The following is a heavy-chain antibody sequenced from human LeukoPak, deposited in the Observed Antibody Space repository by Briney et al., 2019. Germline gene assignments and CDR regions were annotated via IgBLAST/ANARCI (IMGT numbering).Heavy chain of an antibody. V-gene: IGHV1-2*02. CDR1: GYTFTGYY. J-gene: IGHJ6*02. D-gene: IGHD6-13*01. Sequence: ASVKVSCKASGYTFTGYYMHWVRQAPGQGLEWMGWINPNSGGTNYAQKFQGRVTMTRDTSISTAYMELSRLRSDDTAVYYCARAKQLPYEDYYYYGMDVWGQGTTVTVSS. CDR3: ARAKQLPYEDYYYYGMDV. CDR2: INPNSGGT.